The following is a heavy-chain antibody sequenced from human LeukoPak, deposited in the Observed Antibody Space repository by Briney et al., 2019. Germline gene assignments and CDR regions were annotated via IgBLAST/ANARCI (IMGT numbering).Heavy chain of an antibody. Sequence: PVGSLRLSCAASGFTFSTYWMHWVRQAPGKGLEWVSRINSDGTTTKYADSVKGRFTISRDNAKNTLYLQMNTLRVEDTAVYYCARAGWYRWDYWGQGTLVTVSS. CDR2: INSDGTTT. D-gene: IGHD6-19*01. V-gene: IGHV3-74*03. CDR3: ARAGWYRWDY. CDR1: GFTFSTYW. J-gene: IGHJ4*02.